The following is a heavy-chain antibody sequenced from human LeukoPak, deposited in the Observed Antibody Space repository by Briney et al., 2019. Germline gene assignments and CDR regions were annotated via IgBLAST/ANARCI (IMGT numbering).Heavy chain of an antibody. Sequence: PSETLSRTCTVSGGSISSYYWSWIRQPAGKGLEWIGRIYTSGSTNYNPSLKSRVTMSVDTSKNQFSLKLSSVTAADTAVYYCARLIVVVSKGGAFDIWGQGTMVTVSS. CDR1: GGSISSYY. CDR2: IYTSGST. J-gene: IGHJ3*02. V-gene: IGHV4-4*07. D-gene: IGHD3-22*01. CDR3: ARLIVVVSKGGAFDI.